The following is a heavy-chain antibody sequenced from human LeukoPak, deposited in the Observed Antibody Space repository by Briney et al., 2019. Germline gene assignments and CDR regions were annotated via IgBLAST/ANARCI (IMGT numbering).Heavy chain of an antibody. D-gene: IGHD3-10*01. CDR3: AGVWFGESFFDY. CDR2: ISGSGGST. V-gene: IGHV3-23*01. Sequence: GGSLRLSCAASGFTFSSYAMSWVRQAPGKGLEWVSDISGSGGSTYYADSVKGRFTISRDNSKNTLYLQMNSLRAEDTAVYYCAGVWFGESFFDYWGQGTLVTVSS. CDR1: GFTFSSYA. J-gene: IGHJ4*02.